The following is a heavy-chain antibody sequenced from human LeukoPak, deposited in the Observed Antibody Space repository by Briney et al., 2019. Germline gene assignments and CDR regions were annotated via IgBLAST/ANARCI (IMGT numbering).Heavy chain of an antibody. CDR1: GGSISSGGYS. D-gene: IGHD5-12*01. V-gene: IGHV4-30-2*01. CDR2: IYHSGST. J-gene: IGHJ4*02. Sequence: SETLSLTCAVSGGSISSGGYSWSWIRQPPGKGLDWIGYIYHSGSTYYNPSLKSRVTISVDRSKNQFSLKLSSVTAADTAVYYCARGGYSLYYFDYWGQGTLVTVSS. CDR3: ARGGYSLYYFDY.